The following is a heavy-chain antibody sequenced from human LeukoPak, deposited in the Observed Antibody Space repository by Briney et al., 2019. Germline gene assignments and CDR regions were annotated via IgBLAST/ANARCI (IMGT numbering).Heavy chain of an antibody. J-gene: IGHJ4*02. D-gene: IGHD3-10*01. CDR1: GYTFTSHY. V-gene: IGHV1-69*13. CDR2: IIPIFGTA. CDR3: AFNYGSGSSFDY. Sequence: ASVKVSCKASGYTFTSHYMHWVRQAPGQGLEWMGGIIPIFGTANYAQKFQGRVTITADESTSTAYMELSSLRSEDTAVYYCAFNYGSGSSFDYWGQGTLVTVSS.